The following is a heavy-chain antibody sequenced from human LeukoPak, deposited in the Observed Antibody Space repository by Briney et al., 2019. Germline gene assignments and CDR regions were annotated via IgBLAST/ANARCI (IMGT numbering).Heavy chain of an antibody. CDR1: GFTFSNAW. V-gene: IGHV3-15*01. J-gene: IGHJ6*02. CDR3: TTSRERYQLLRCYYYYGMDV. D-gene: IGHD2-2*01. CDR2: IKSKTDGGTT. Sequence: GGSLRLSCAASGFTFSNAWMSWVRQAPGKGLEWVGRIKSKTDGGTTDYAAPVKGRFTISRDDSKNTLYLQMNSLKTEDTAVYYCTTSRERYQLLRCYYYYGMDVWGQGTTVTVSS.